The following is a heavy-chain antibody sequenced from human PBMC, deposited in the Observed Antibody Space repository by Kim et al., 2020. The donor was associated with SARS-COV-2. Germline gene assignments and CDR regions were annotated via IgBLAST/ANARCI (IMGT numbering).Heavy chain of an antibody. V-gene: IGHV3-23*01. J-gene: IGHJ5*02. D-gene: IGHD2-2*01. Sequence: ADAVKGGFTIARKKAKNTVYLQMNSLRAEDTAVYYCANGAAAALYNWFDPWGQGTLVTVSS. CDR3: ANGAAAALYNWFDP.